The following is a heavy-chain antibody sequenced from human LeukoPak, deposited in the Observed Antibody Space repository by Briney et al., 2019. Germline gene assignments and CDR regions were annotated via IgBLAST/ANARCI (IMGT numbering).Heavy chain of an antibody. D-gene: IGHD6-19*01. CDR1: GYSFTSYW. Sequence: AGESLKISCKGSGYSFTSYWIGWVRQMPGKGLEWMAIIYPGDSDTRYSPSFQGQVTFSADKSINTAYLQWSSLKASDTAMYYCATGYTSGRGAFDIWGQGTMVTVSS. CDR3: ATGYTSGRGAFDI. J-gene: IGHJ3*02. V-gene: IGHV5-51*01. CDR2: IYPGDSDT.